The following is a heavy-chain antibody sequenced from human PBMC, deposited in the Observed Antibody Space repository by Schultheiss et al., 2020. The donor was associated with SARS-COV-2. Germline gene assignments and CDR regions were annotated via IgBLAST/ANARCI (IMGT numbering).Heavy chain of an antibody. Sequence: GASLKISCVASGFTFTSYWMHWVRQAPGKGLEWVSSISSSSSYIYYADSVKGRFTISRDNSKNTLYLQMNSLRAEDTAMYYCARDRDDYYMDVWGKGTTVTVSS. J-gene: IGHJ6*03. CDR1: GFTFTSYW. CDR3: ARDRDDYYMDV. CDR2: ISSSSSYI. V-gene: IGHV3-21*01.